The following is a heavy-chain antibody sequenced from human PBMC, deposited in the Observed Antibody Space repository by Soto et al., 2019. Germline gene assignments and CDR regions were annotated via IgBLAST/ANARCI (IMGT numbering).Heavy chain of an antibody. V-gene: IGHV3-9*01. D-gene: IGHD3-22*01. J-gene: IGHJ6*02. Sequence: PGGSLRLSCAASGFTFDDYAMHWVRQAPGKGLEWVSGISWNSGSIGYADSVKGRFTISRDNAKNSLYLQMNSLRAEDTALYYCAKDIGYYYDSSGYNGMDVWGQGTTVTVSS. CDR1: GFTFDDYA. CDR3: AKDIGYYYDSSGYNGMDV. CDR2: ISWNSGSI.